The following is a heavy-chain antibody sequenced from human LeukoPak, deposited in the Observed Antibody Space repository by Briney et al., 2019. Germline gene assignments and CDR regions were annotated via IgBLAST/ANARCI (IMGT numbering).Heavy chain of an antibody. J-gene: IGHJ4*02. Sequence: GGSLRLSCAASGFTFSDHYMDWVRQAPGKGLEWVGRTRNKANSYTTEYAASVKGRFTISRDDSKNSLYLQMNSLKTEDTAVYYCARGDSSGYYYEWGQGTPVTVSS. V-gene: IGHV3-72*01. CDR2: TRNKANSYTT. CDR3: ARGDSSGYYYE. CDR1: GFTFSDHY. D-gene: IGHD3-22*01.